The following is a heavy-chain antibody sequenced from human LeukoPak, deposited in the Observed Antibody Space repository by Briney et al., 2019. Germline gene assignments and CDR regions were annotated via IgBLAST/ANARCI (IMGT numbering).Heavy chain of an antibody. CDR2: INPNSGGT. V-gene: IGHV1-2*04. CDR3: ARRHCSSTSCYKGVLNWFDP. J-gene: IGHJ5*02. CDR1: GYTFTGYY. Sequence: GASVKVSCKASGYTFTGYYMHWVRQSPGQGLEWMGWINPNSGGTNYAQKFQGWVTMTRDTSISTAYMELSRLRSDDTAVYYCARRHCSSTSCYKGVLNWFDPWGQGTLVTVSS. D-gene: IGHD2-2*02.